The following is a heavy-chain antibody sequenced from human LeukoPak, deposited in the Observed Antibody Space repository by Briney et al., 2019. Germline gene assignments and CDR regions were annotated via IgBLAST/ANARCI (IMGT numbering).Heavy chain of an antibody. D-gene: IGHD6-19*01. Sequence: GGSLRLSCAASGFTVSSNYMSWVRQAPGKGLEWVSTFSGTSSTSYADAVKGRVTISRDNSKNTLYLKLNSLRAEDTAVYYCAKLKQWQPQRYFFEYWGQGALVTVAS. J-gene: IGHJ4*02. CDR2: FSGTSST. CDR1: GFTVSSNY. CDR3: AKLKQWQPQRYFFEY. V-gene: IGHV3-53*01.